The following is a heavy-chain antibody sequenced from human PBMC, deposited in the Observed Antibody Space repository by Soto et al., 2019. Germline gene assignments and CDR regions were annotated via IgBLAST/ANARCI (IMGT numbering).Heavy chain of an antibody. Sequence: GGSLRLSCAASGFTFSSYGMHWVRQAPGKGLEWVAVIWYDGSNKYYADSVKGRFTISRDNSKNTLYLQMNSLRAEDTAVYYCARSEYDFWSGYYKVTQKEENYYMDVWGKGTTVTVSS. J-gene: IGHJ6*03. CDR3: ARSEYDFWSGYYKVTQKEENYYMDV. CDR1: GFTFSSYG. CDR2: IWYDGSNK. D-gene: IGHD3-3*01. V-gene: IGHV3-33*01.